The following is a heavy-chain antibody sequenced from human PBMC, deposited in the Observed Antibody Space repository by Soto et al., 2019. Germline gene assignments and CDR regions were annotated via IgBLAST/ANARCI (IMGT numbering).Heavy chain of an antibody. CDR2: INSDGSST. Sequence: GGSLRLSCAASGFTFSSYWMHWVRQAPGKGLVWVSHINSDGSSTTYADSVKGRFTISRHNAKNTLYLQMNSLRAEDTAVYYCERFPRAETRLAYHYTVLAFRGKGTTDPAS. V-gene: IGHV3-74*01. CDR1: GFTFSSYW. D-gene: IGHD3-22*01. CDR3: ERFPRAETRLAYHYTVLAF. J-gene: IGHJ6*03.